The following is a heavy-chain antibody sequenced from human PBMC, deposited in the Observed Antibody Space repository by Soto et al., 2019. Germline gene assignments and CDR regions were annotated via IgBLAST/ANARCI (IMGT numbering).Heavy chain of an antibody. CDR3: ARYSSKFQYYYYAMDV. CDR1: GYTFTDYW. V-gene: IGHV5-51*01. D-gene: IGHD4-4*01. CDR2: IYTCHAAH. J-gene: IGHJ6*02. Sequence: GESLKISCKGSGYTFTDYWIGWVRQLPGKRLVLIGIIYTCHAAHIYSPSVHGHVTSKADKSTGTAYLHWNTIKTSDTAMYYWARYSSKFQYYYYAMDVWGLGTTVTVFS.